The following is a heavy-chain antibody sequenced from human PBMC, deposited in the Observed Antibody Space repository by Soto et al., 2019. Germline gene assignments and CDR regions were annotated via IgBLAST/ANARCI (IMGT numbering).Heavy chain of an antibody. D-gene: IGHD3-3*01. CDR1: GFTFSSYS. J-gene: IGHJ6*04. V-gene: IGHV3-48*01. CDR3: ASAGDYDFWGGYYQIQAV. Sequence: GGSLRLSCAASGFTFSSYSMNWVRQAPGKGLEWVSSISSSSSTIYYADSVKGRFTISRDNAKNSLYLQMNSLRAEDTAVYYWASAGDYDFWGGYYQIQAVGGKGTTVPVSS. CDR2: ISSSSSTI.